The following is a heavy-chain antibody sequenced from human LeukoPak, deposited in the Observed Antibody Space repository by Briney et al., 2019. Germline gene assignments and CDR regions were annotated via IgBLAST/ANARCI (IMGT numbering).Heavy chain of an antibody. J-gene: IGHJ4*02. D-gene: IGHD3-22*01. CDR3: AREHYYDSSGYPDY. Sequence: GGSLRLSCAASGFTFSSYAMHWVRQAPGKGLEYVSGISSNGGSTYYANSVKGRFTISRDNSKNTLYLQMGSLRAEDMAVYYCAREHYYDSSGYPDYWGQGTLVTASS. V-gene: IGHV3-64*01. CDR1: GFTFSSYA. CDR2: ISSNGGST.